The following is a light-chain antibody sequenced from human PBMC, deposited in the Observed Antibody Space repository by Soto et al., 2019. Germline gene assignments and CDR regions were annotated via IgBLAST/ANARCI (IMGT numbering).Light chain of an antibody. V-gene: IGKV1-39*01. CDR1: LRISKY. CDR3: QQSHSTPLT. J-gene: IGKJ4*01. CDR2: GAS. Sequence: DIKLTQSPSSLSASLGDRVTITCRASLRISKYLNWYQQKPGKAPKLLIYGASTLQSGVPSSFSGSGSGTDFTLTITNLQHEDSATYFCQQSHSTPLTFGGGTKLEI.